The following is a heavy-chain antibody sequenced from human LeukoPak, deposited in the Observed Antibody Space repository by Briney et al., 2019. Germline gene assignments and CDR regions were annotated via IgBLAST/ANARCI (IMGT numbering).Heavy chain of an antibody. Sequence: SETLSLTCTVSGGSISSSTYYGGWIRQPPGKGLEWIGSIYYSGSTYYNPSLKTRVTISVDTSKNQFSLKLSSVTAADTAVYYCARHIAGWDTARQRPQYYFDYWGQGTLVTVSS. V-gene: IGHV4-39*01. CDR3: ARHIAGWDTARQRPQYYFDY. CDR1: GGSISSSTYY. CDR2: IYYSGST. D-gene: IGHD5-18*01. J-gene: IGHJ4*02.